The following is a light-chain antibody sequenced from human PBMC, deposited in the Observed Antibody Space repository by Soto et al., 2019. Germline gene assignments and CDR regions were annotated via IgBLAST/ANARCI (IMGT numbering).Light chain of an antibody. CDR2: DAS. Sequence: EIVLTQSPATLSLSPGERATLSCRASQSVSSYLAWYQQKPGQAPRLLIYDASNRATGIPARFSGSGSATDFTLTISSLEPDDFALYYCQQRSNWPPYTFGQRTKLEIK. V-gene: IGKV3-11*01. CDR1: QSVSSY. J-gene: IGKJ2*01. CDR3: QQRSNWPPYT.